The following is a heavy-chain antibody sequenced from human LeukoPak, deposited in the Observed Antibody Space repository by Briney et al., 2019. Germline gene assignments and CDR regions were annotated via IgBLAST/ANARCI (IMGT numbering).Heavy chain of an antibody. CDR3: AEDKSLAAYTLDY. V-gene: IGHV3-23*01. Sequence: PGGSLRLSCAASGFTSSNNARSWVRQAPGKGLEWVSGISGSGDTTYYADSVKGRFTISRDNSKNMLYLQMNSLRAEDTAVYYCAEDKSLAAYTLDYWGQGTLVTVSS. CDR2: ISGSGDTT. J-gene: IGHJ4*02. D-gene: IGHD6-6*01. CDR1: GFTSSNNA.